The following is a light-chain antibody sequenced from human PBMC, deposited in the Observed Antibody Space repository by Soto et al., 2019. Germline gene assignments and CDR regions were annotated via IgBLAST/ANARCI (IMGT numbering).Light chain of an antibody. Sequence: QAVVTQPPSASGTPGQRVSISCSGSSSNIGSNYVFWYQQFPGTAPKLLIYSDDRRPSGVPDRFSASKSGNSAFLAISGLRSEDEAEYYCAAWDDSLSVLFGGGTKLTVL. J-gene: IGLJ2*01. CDR1: SSNIGSNY. CDR2: SDD. V-gene: IGLV1-47*02. CDR3: AAWDDSLSVL.